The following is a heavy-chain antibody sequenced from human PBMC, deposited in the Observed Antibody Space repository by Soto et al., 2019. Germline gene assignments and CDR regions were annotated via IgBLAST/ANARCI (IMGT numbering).Heavy chain of an antibody. CDR2: ISHLDAT. D-gene: IGHD2-15*01. CDR1: GFTLSYSAYS. J-gene: IGHJ4*02. CDR3: ARGGGYDSFDF. Sequence: TASLTGSFSGFTLSYSAYSWRWIRQSPGKGLEWLGYISHLDATSYNPSFKSRISFSIDGTRNQFSLSLISMTAADKAVYYCARGGGYDSFDFWGQGIQVTVSS. V-gene: IGHV4-30-2*06.